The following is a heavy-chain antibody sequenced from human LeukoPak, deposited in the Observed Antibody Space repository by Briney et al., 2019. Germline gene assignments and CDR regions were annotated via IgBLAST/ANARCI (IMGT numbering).Heavy chain of an antibody. Sequence: GGSLRLSCAASGFIFSSYSMNWVRQAPGKGLEWVSYISSSSTIYYADSVKGRFTISRDNAKNSLYLQMNSLRDEDTAVYYCARVLPRYSSRSFALDYWGQGTLVTVSS. V-gene: IGHV3-48*02. CDR1: GFIFSSYS. J-gene: IGHJ4*02. CDR2: ISSSSTI. D-gene: IGHD6-13*01. CDR3: ARVLPRYSSRSFALDY.